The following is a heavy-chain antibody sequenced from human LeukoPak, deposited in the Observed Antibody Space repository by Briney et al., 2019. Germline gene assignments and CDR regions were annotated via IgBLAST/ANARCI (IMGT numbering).Heavy chain of an antibody. Sequence: PGGSLRLSCAAPGFTFSNYWMSWVRPALGKGLEWVAKINQDESVKYYVDSVKGRFTISRDNAKSSLYLQMNSLRVEDMAVYYCARDPVYYDSGNNRGSLDYWGQGALVTVSS. CDR2: INQDESVK. CDR3: ARDPVYYDSGNNRGSLDY. CDR1: GFTFSNYW. J-gene: IGHJ4*02. D-gene: IGHD3-10*01. V-gene: IGHV3-7*01.